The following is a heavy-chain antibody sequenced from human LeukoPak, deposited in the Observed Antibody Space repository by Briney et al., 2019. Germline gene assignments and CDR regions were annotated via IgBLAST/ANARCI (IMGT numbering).Heavy chain of an antibody. CDR1: GFTFSSYD. D-gene: IGHD3-16*01. V-gene: IGHV3-23*01. CDR3: AKGGGGVLAS. CDR2: IRPSGDNT. Sequence: PGGSLRLSCAASGFTFSSYDMTWVRQAPGRGLEWVSSIRPSGDNTYYGDSVKGRFTISRDNSRNTLFLQMNSLKADDTAVYYCAKGGGGVLASWGQGTLVTVSS. J-gene: IGHJ4*02.